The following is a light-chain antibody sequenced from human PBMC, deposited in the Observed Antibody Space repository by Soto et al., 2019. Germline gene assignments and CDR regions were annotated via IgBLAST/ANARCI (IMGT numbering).Light chain of an antibody. V-gene: IGKV1-5*01. Sequence: DIQMTQSPSTLSASVGDGVTITCRASQRISTWLAWYQQKPGKAPKLLISDASSLETGVSSRFSGSVSGTEFTLTINSLQPDNFATYYCQQYKSYRTCGQGTKVDIK. CDR1: QRISTW. CDR3: QQYKSYRT. J-gene: IGKJ1*01. CDR2: DAS.